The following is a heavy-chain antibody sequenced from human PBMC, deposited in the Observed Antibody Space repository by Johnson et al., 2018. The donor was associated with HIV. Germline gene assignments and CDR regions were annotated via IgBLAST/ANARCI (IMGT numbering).Heavy chain of an antibody. Sequence: QVQLVESGGGVVQPGRSLRLSCAASRFTFSSYGMHWVRQAPGKGLEWVAVISHDGGNKYYADSVKGRFTISRDNSKNTLYLQMNSLKTEDTAVYYFNRDTTYYYGSGSVGDAFDIWGQGTMVTVSS. D-gene: IGHD3-10*01. CDR2: ISHDGGNK. J-gene: IGHJ3*02. V-gene: IGHV3-30*03. CDR3: NRDTTYYYGSGSVGDAFDI. CDR1: RFTFSSYG.